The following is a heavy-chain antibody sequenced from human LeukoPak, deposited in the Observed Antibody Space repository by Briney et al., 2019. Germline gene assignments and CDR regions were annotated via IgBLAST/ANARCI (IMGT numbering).Heavy chain of an antibody. J-gene: IGHJ1*01. CDR2: ISSSGTTI. CDR1: GFTFSSYE. D-gene: IGHD2/OR15-2a*01. Sequence: PGGSLRLSCAASGFTFSSYEMNWVRQAPGKGLEWVSYISSSGTTIYYADSVKGRFTVSGDNAKNSLYLQMSSLRAEDTAVYYCARVYAVTPSWGQGTLVTVSS. CDR3: ARVYAVTPS. V-gene: IGHV3-48*03.